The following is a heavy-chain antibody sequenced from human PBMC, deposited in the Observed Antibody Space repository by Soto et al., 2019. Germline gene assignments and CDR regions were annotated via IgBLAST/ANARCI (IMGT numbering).Heavy chain of an antibody. V-gene: IGHV4-59*08. Sequence: SEALSLTCTVSGGSISSYYWSWIRQPPGKGLEWIGYIYYSGSTNYNPSLKSRVTISVDTSKNQFSLKLSSVTAADTAVYYCARSGSAAGTFYYYYYMDVWGKGTTVTVSS. D-gene: IGHD6-13*01. CDR3: ARSGSAAGTFYYYYYMDV. J-gene: IGHJ6*03. CDR2: IYYSGST. CDR1: GGSISSYY.